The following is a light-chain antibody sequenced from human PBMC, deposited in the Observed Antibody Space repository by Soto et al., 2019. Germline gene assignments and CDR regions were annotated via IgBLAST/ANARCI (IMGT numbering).Light chain of an antibody. CDR1: SSDVGGYNF. V-gene: IGLV2-8*01. Sequence: QSALTQPPSASGSPGHSGTISCTGTSSDVGGYNFVSWYQQHPGKAPKLMIYEVTKRPSGVPDRFSGSKSGNTASLTVSGLQAEDEADYYCSSYAGSNNVVFGGGTQLTVL. J-gene: IGLJ2*01. CDR3: SSYAGSNNVV. CDR2: EVT.